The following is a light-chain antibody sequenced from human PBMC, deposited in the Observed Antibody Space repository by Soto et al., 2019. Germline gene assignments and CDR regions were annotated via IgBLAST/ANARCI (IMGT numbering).Light chain of an antibody. CDR2: AAS. V-gene: IGKV1-8*01. J-gene: IGKJ1*01. CDR1: QCISSY. Sequence: AIRRTQSPSSLSGYKGERVKITCRSSQCISSYLAWYQQKPGKAPKLLIYAASTLQSGVPSRFSGSGSGTDFTLTISCLQSEDFATYYCRQYYTYPCTFGKGTKVDIK. CDR3: RQYYTYPCT.